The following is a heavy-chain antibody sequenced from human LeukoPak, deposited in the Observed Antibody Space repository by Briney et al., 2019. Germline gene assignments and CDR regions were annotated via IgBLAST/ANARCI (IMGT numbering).Heavy chain of an antibody. D-gene: IGHD5-12*01. CDR3: ARDPHGEGVATLYFHY. J-gene: IGHJ4*02. Sequence: SVKVSCKASGGTFSSYAISWVRQAPGQGLEWMGRIIPILGIANYAQKFQGRVTITADKSTSTAYMELSSLRSEDTAVYYCARDPHGEGVATLYFHYWGQGTLVTVSS. V-gene: IGHV1-69*04. CDR1: GGTFSSYA. CDR2: IIPILGIA.